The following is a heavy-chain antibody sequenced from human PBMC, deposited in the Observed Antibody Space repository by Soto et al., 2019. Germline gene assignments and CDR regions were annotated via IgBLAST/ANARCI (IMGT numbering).Heavy chain of an antibody. CDR1: GFTFSTYA. D-gene: IGHD6-19*01. J-gene: IGHJ4*02. CDR2: ISGSGGST. V-gene: IGHV3-23*01. Sequence: EVQLLESGGGLVQPGGSLRLSCAASGFTFSTYAMSWFRQAPGKGLEWVSSISGSGGSTEYADSVKGRFTISRDNSNNALYLQMNLLSAEDAAVYYCAKDRNSGCYYFDYLGQGTLVTVSS. CDR3: AKDRNSGCYYFDY.